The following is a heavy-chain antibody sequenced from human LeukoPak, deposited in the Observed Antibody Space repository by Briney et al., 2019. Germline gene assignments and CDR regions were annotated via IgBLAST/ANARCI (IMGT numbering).Heavy chain of an antibody. Sequence: GGSLRLSCAASGFTFDDYGMSWGRQAPGKGLEWVSGINWNGGSTGYADSVKGRFTISRANAKNSLYLQMNSLRAEDTALYYCARGATVYSNYGNYYMDVWGKGTTVTVSS. CDR3: ARGATVYSNYGNYYMDV. V-gene: IGHV3-20*04. D-gene: IGHD4-11*01. J-gene: IGHJ6*03. CDR1: GFTFDDYG. CDR2: INWNGGST.